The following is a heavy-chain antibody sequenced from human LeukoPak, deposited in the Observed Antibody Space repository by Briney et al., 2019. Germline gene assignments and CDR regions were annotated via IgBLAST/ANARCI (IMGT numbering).Heavy chain of an antibody. CDR2: ISSSSSYI. D-gene: IGHD6-13*01. J-gene: IGHJ4*02. CDR3: ARVGRLDISSWYSY. CDR1: RFTFSSYS. Sequence: GGSLRLSCAASRFTFSSYSMNWVRQAPGKGLEWVSSISSSSSYIYYADSVKGRFTISRDNAKNSLYLQMNSLRAEDTAVYYCARVGRLDISSWYSYWGQGTLVTVSS. V-gene: IGHV3-21*01.